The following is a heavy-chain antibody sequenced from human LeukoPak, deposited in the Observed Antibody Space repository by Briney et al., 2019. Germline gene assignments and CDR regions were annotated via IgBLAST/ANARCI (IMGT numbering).Heavy chain of an antibody. Sequence: PSETLSLTCTVSGXSISSSSYYWGWIRQPPGKGLEWIGSIYYSGSTYYNPSLKSRVTISVDTSKNQFSLKLSSVTAADTAVYYCDGQRAGYGGNVNWFDPWGQGTLVTVSS. V-gene: IGHV4-39*01. J-gene: IGHJ5*02. D-gene: IGHD4-23*01. CDR1: GXSISSSSYY. CDR3: DGQRAGYGGNVNWFDP. CDR2: IYYSGST.